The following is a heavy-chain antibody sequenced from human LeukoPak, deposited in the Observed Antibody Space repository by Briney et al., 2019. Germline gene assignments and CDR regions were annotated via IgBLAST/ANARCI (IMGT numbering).Heavy chain of an antibody. Sequence: SETLSLTCAVYGGSFSGYYWSRIRQPPGKGLEWIGEINHSGSTNYNPSLKSRVTISVDTSKNQFSLKLSSVTAADTAVYYCAKRNWGSGDFDYWGQGTLVTVSS. CDR3: AKRNWGSGDFDY. J-gene: IGHJ4*02. V-gene: IGHV4-34*01. D-gene: IGHD7-27*01. CDR1: GGSFSGYY. CDR2: INHSGST.